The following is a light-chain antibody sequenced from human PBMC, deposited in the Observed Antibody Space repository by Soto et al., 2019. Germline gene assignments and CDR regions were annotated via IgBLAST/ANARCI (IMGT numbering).Light chain of an antibody. CDR2: GAS. CDR1: QSVSSSY. J-gene: IGKJ2*01. CDR3: QQYWRSTEYT. V-gene: IGKV3-20*01. Sequence: EIVLTQSPGTLSLSPGERATLSCRASQSVSSSYLAWYQQKPGQDPRLLIYGASSRATGIPDRFSGSGSGTECTLTISRLEPEDCVVYYRQQYWRSTEYTFGQGTKLEIK.